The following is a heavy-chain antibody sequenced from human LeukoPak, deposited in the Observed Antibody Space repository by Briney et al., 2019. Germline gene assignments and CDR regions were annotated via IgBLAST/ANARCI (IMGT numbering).Heavy chain of an antibody. CDR1: GFTFGSFW. CDR2: IKQDGSEK. V-gene: IGHV3-7*01. D-gene: IGHD2-2*01. J-gene: IGHJ6*03. CDR3: ARDSSVVPGSGYYYYYMDV. Sequence: PGGSLRLSCAASGFTFGSFWMSWVRQAPGKGLEWVANIKQDGSEKYYVDSVKGRFTISRDNAKNSLYLQMNSLRAEDTAVYYCARDSSVVPGSGYYYYYMDVWGKGTTVTVSS.